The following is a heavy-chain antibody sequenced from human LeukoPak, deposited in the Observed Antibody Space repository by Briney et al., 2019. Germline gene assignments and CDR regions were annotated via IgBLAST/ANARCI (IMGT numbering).Heavy chain of an antibody. J-gene: IGHJ4*02. CDR2: ISWNSGRI. V-gene: IGHV3-9*01. D-gene: IGHD4-11*01. Sequence: GRSLRLSCAASGFTFDDYAMHWVRQAPGKGLEWVSGISWNSGRIGNADSVKGRFTISRDNAKNSLYLQMNSLRAEDTALYYCAKGSDYSNYVPDYWGQGTLVTVSS. CDR1: GFTFDDYA. CDR3: AKGSDYSNYVPDY.